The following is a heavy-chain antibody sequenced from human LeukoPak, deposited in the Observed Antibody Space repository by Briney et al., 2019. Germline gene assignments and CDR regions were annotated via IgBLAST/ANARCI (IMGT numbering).Heavy chain of an antibody. Sequence: KSSETLSLTCTVSGGSISCGDYYWSWIRQPPGKGLELIGYIYYSGSTYYNPSLKSRVTISVDTSKNQFSLKLSSVTAADTAVYYCARMRFLEWLLFDYWGQGTLVTVSS. CDR2: IYYSGST. J-gene: IGHJ4*02. D-gene: IGHD3-3*01. V-gene: IGHV4-30-4*01. CDR3: ARMRFLEWLLFDY. CDR1: GGSISCGDYY.